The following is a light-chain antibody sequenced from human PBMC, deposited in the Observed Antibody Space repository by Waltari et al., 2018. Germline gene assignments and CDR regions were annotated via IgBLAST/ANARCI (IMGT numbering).Light chain of an antibody. J-gene: IGLJ2*01. Sequence: QSALTQPASVSWSPGQSITISCTGTRRDAGGYNYVSWYQQHPGKAPKLIIYEVSNRPSGVSNRFSGSKSGNTASLTISGLQAEDEADYYCSSYTSSSTPVVFGGGTKLTVL. CDR2: EVS. CDR1: RRDAGGYNY. CDR3: SSYTSSSTPVV. V-gene: IGLV2-14*01.